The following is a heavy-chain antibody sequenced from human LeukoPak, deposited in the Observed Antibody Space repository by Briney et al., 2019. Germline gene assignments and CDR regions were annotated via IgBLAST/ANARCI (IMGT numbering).Heavy chain of an antibody. Sequence: GGSLRLSCAASGFTFSSYGMSWVRQAPGKGLEWVSAISGSGGSTYYADSVKGRFTISRDNSKNTLYLQMNSLRAEDTAVYYCAKDIDDYVWGSIYDYWGQGTLVTVSS. J-gene: IGHJ4*02. D-gene: IGHD3-16*01. V-gene: IGHV3-23*01. CDR2: ISGSGGST. CDR1: GFTFSSYG. CDR3: AKDIDDYVWGSIYDY.